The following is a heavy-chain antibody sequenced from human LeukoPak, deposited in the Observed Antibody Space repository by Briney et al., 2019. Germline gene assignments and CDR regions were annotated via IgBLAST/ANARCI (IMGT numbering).Heavy chain of an antibody. Sequence: GGSLRLSCAASGFIFSSYAMNWGRQAPGKGLEWVASIRQDGGEKSYVDSVKGRFTISRDNTKNSLYLQMSSLRAEDTAVYYCARDGTAPGLYFDLWGQGTLVTVSS. V-gene: IGHV3-7*01. CDR2: IRQDGGEK. CDR3: ARDGTAPGLYFDL. CDR1: GFIFSSYA. D-gene: IGHD1/OR15-1a*01. J-gene: IGHJ4*01.